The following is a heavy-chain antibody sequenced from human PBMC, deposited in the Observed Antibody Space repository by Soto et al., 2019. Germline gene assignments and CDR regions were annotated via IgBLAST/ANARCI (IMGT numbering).Heavy chain of an antibody. CDR3: ARHSNRRYSSSTHYSYGMDV. V-gene: IGHV5-10-1*01. Sequence: PGESLKISCKGSGYSFTSYWISWVRQMPGKGLEWMGRIDPSDSYTNYSPSFQGHVTISADKSISTAYLQWSSLKASDTAMYYCARHSNRRYSSSTHYSYGMDVWGQGTTVTVSS. D-gene: IGHD6-6*01. CDR2: IDPSDSYT. J-gene: IGHJ6*02. CDR1: GYSFTSYW.